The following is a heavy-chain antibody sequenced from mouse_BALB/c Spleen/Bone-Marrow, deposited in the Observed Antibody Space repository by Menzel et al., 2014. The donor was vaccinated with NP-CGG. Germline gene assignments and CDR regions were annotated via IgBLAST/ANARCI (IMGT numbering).Heavy chain of an antibody. CDR3: ARQDYDWFAY. CDR1: GFTFXSYG. D-gene: IGHD2-4*01. V-gene: IGHV5-6*01. CDR2: ISSGGSYT. J-gene: IGHJ3*01. Sequence: EVKVVESGGDLVKPGGSLKLSCAASGFTFXSYGMSWVRQTPDKRLEWVATISSGGSYTYYPDSVKGRFTISRDNAKNALYLQMSSLKSEDTAMYYCARQDYDWFAYWGQGTLVTVSA.